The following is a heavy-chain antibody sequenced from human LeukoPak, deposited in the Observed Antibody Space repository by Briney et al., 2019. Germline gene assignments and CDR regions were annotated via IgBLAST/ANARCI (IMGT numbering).Heavy chain of an antibody. Sequence: PGGSLRLSCAASGFTFSSYAMSWVRQAPGKGLEWVSSITASSTAIYSADSVKGRFTISRDNAKNFLYLQMNSLRAEDTAVYYCARNYYDILTGYNPYFDYWGQGILVTVSS. J-gene: IGHJ4*02. CDR1: GFTFSSYA. CDR3: ARNYYDILTGYNPYFDY. V-gene: IGHV3-21*01. CDR2: ITASSTAI. D-gene: IGHD3-9*01.